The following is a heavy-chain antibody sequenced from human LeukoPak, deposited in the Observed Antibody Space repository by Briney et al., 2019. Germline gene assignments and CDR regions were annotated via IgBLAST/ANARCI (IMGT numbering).Heavy chain of an antibody. CDR2: FDPEDGET. V-gene: IGHV1-24*01. Sequence: ASVKVSCKVSGYTLTELSMHWVRQAPGKGLEWMGGFDPEDGETIYAQKFQGRVTMTEDTSTDAAYMELSSLRSEDTAVYYCAIARDYYYGMDVWGQGTTVTVSS. J-gene: IGHJ6*02. CDR3: AIARDYYYGMDV. CDR1: GYTLTELS.